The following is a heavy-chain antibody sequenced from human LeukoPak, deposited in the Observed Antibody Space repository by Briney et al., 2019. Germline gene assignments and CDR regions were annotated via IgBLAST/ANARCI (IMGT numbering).Heavy chain of an antibody. J-gene: IGHJ3*02. Sequence: SSETLSLTCTVSGGSISSYYWSWIRQPAGKGLQWIGRLHTSGSTNYNPSLRSRVTISIDTSKNQFSLKLRSMTAADTAVYYCARDRGGIVGDTNAFDMWGQGTMVTVSS. CDR3: ARDRGGIVGDTNAFDM. D-gene: IGHD1-26*01. CDR1: GGSISSYY. V-gene: IGHV4-4*07. CDR2: LHTSGST.